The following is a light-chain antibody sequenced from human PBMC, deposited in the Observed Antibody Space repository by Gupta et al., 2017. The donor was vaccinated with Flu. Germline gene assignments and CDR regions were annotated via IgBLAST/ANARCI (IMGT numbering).Light chain of an antibody. CDR2: DAS. Sequence: EIVLTQSPATLSLSPGERATLSCRASQRVGTYLAWYQQKPGQAPRLLIYDASNRATGIPARFSGSGSGTGFTLTISSLEPDDFAVYYCQKRSNWPPYTFGQGTRLEIK. J-gene: IGKJ2*01. V-gene: IGKV3-11*01. CDR1: QRVGTY. CDR3: QKRSNWPPYT.